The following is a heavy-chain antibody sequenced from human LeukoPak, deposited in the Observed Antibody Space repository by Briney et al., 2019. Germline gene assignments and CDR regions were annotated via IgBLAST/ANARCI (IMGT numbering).Heavy chain of an antibody. J-gene: IGHJ4*02. CDR3: ARSRAGDCYSD. CDR2: ISGYNGDT. D-gene: IGHD2-21*02. Sequence: ASVKVSCKASGYTFTSYGISWVRQAPGQGLEWMGWISGYNGDTNYAQKYQGRATMTTDTSTSTAYMELRSLRSDDTAVYYCARSRAGDCYSDWGQGTLVTVSS. CDR1: GYTFTSYG. V-gene: IGHV1-18*01.